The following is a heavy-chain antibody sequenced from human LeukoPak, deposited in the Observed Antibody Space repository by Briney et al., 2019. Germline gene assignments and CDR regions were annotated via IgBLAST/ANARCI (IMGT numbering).Heavy chain of an antibody. J-gene: IGHJ3*01. Sequence: GASVKVSCKGSGGTFNNFAINWIRQAPGQGLEWMGGIIPIFGTADYAQKFQDRVTITADDSTRLAYMELRSLRSEDTAVYYCAKGDIVVIPTEHRRGEAFDVWGQGTMVIVSS. CDR2: IIPIFGTA. V-gene: IGHV1-69*13. CDR3: AKGDIVVIPTEHRRGEAFDV. CDR1: GGTFNNFA. D-gene: IGHD2-2*01.